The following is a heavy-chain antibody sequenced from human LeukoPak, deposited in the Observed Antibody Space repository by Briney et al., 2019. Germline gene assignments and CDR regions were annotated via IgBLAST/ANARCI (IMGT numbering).Heavy chain of an antibody. Sequence: SETLSLTCAVYGGSFSGYYWSWICQPPGKGLEWIGEINHSGSTNYNPSLKSRVTISVDTSKNQFSLKLSSVTAADTAVYYCARAMIVVRYFDYWGQGTLVTVSS. D-gene: IGHD3-22*01. J-gene: IGHJ4*02. CDR3: ARAMIVVRYFDY. CDR2: INHSGST. CDR1: GGSFSGYY. V-gene: IGHV4-34*01.